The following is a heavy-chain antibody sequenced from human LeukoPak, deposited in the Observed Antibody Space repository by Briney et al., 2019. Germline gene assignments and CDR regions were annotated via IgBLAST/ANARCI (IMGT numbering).Heavy chain of an antibody. Sequence: GGSLRLSCAASGFTFSSCDMHWVRQATGKGLEWVSMIGISGGTYNPASVKGRFTISRENAKNPLYLQMNSLRAGDTAVYYCVRARAGFDYWGQGTLVTVSS. V-gene: IGHV3-13*04. CDR1: GFTFSSCD. J-gene: IGHJ4*02. CDR2: IGISGGT. CDR3: VRARAGFDY.